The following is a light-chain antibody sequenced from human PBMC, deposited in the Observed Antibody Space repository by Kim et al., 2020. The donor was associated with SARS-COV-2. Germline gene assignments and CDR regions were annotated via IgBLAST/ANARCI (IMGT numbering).Light chain of an antibody. CDR2: GAS. CDR1: QDIRND. J-gene: IGKJ5*01. Sequence: ASVGDRVSITCRASQDIRNDLGWYQQNPGRAPKRLIYGASSLQSGVPSRFSGSGSGTEFTLTIGSVQPEDFATDFCLQHSTYPDTFGQGTRLEIK. V-gene: IGKV1-17*01. CDR3: LQHSTYPDT.